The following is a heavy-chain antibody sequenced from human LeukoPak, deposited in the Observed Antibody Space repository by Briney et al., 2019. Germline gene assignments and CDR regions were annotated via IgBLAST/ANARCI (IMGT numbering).Heavy chain of an antibody. CDR1: GFTFSSYA. J-gene: IGHJ4*02. V-gene: IGHV3-30-3*01. D-gene: IGHD3-9*01. CDR2: ISYDGSDE. Sequence: GGSLRLSCAASGFTFSSYAMHWVRQAPGKGLEWVAVISYDGSDEYYADSVKGRFTISRDNSKNTLYLQMNSLRAEDTAVYYCARDRGLRYFDWLVSDYWGQGTLVTVSS. CDR3: ARDRGLRYFDWLVSDY.